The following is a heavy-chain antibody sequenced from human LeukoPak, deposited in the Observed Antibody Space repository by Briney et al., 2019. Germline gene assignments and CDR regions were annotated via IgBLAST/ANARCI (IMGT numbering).Heavy chain of an antibody. CDR3: AKRGVVIRVILVGFHKEAYYFDS. CDR2: ISSSGSTI. CDR1: GFTFSDYY. D-gene: IGHD3-22*01. Sequence: SGGSLRLSCAASGFTFSDYYMSWIRQAPGKGLERVSYISSSGSTIYYADSVKGRFTISRDNAKNTLYLQMNSLRAEDTAVYFCAKRGVVIRVILVGFHKEAYYFDSWGQGALVTVSS. J-gene: IGHJ4*02. V-gene: IGHV3-11*01.